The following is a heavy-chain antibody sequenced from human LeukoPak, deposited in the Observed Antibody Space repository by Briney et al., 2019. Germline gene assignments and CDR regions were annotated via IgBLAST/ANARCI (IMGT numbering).Heavy chain of an antibody. Sequence: KFQGRVTLTRDTSISTAYMELSRLRSDDTAVYYCARDSMFGSYYGYWGQGTLVTVSS. J-gene: IGHJ4*02. V-gene: IGHV1-2*02. CDR3: ARDSMFGSYYGY. D-gene: IGHD3-16*01.